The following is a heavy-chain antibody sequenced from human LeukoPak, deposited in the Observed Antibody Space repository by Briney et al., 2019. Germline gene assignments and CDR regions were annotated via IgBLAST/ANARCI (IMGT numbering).Heavy chain of an antibody. Sequence: SETLSLTCTVSGGSISSSSYYWGWIRQPPGKGLEWIGSIYYSGSTYYNPSLKSRVTISVDTSKNQFSLKLSSVTAADTAVYYCARARGGCSGGSCPHYNWFDPWGQGTLVTVSS. CDR1: GGSISSSSYY. CDR3: ARARGGCSGGSCPHYNWFDP. D-gene: IGHD2-15*01. V-gene: IGHV4-39*07. J-gene: IGHJ5*02. CDR2: IYYSGST.